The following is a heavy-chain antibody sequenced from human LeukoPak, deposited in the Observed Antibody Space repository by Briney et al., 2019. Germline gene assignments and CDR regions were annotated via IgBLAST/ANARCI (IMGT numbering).Heavy chain of an antibody. CDR2: INLNSGGT. CDR1: GDTFNVHY. V-gene: IGHV1-2*02. Sequence: ASVKVSCKASGDTFNVHYMHWVRQAPGQGLEWMGWINLNSGGTKYPQKFQDRINMTRDTSIKTAYMELSWLKSDDTAVYYCARLNRDDYKYYDQWGQGTLVTVSS. CDR3: ARLNRDDYKYYDQ. D-gene: IGHD5-24*01. J-gene: IGHJ4*02.